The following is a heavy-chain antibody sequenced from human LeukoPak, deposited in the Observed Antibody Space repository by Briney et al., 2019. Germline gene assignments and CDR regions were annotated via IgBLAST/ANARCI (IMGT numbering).Heavy chain of an antibody. J-gene: IGHJ4*02. Sequence: GASVKVSCKASGYTFTGYSMHWVRQAPGQGLEWMGWINPNSGGTNYAQKFQGRVTMTRDTSISTAYMELSRLRSDDTAVYYCAREESEMATISLFDYWGQGTLVTVSS. V-gene: IGHV1-2*02. CDR2: INPNSGGT. CDR3: AREESEMATISLFDY. D-gene: IGHD5-24*01. CDR1: GYTFTGYS.